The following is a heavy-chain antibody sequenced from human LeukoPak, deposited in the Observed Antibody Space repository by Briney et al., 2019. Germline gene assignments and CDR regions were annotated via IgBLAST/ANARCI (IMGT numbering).Heavy chain of an antibody. D-gene: IGHD1-26*01. CDR2: ISGSGGST. CDR3: ARLARGGSYEFDY. Sequence: GGSLRLSCAASGFTFSSYAMSWVRQAPGKGLEWVSAISGSGGSTYYADSVKGRFTISRDNAKNSLYLQMNSLRAEDTAVYYCARLARGGSYEFDYWGQGTLVTVSS. J-gene: IGHJ4*02. V-gene: IGHV3-23*01. CDR1: GFTFSSYA.